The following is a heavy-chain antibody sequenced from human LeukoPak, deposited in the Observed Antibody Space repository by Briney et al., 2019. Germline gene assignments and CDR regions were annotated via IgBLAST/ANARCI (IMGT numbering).Heavy chain of an antibody. V-gene: IGHV4-34*01. Sequence: GSLRLSCAASGFTFASNAMSWIRQPPGKGLEWIGEISHSGSTNYNPSLKSRVTISVDTSKNQFSLKLSSVTAADTAVYYCAREADYDILTGSSWFDPWGQGTLVTVSS. CDR3: AREADYDILTGSSWFDP. CDR2: ISHSGST. CDR1: GFTFASNA. J-gene: IGHJ5*02. D-gene: IGHD3-9*01.